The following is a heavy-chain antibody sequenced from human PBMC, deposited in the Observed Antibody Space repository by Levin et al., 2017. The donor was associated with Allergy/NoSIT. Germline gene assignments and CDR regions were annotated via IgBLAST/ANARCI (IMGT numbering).Heavy chain of an antibody. D-gene: IGHD1-1*01. CDR3: TRRRHTHGIDY. CDR1: GFTFSDPY. V-gene: IGHV3-72*01. Sequence: LSLTCAASGFTFSDPYMDWVRQAPGKGLEWVGRIRNKANRYTTEYAASVKGRFSISRDDSENSLYLQINSLRIEDTAVYYCTRRRHTHGIDYWGQGTLVTVSS. J-gene: IGHJ4*02. CDR2: IRNKANRYTT.